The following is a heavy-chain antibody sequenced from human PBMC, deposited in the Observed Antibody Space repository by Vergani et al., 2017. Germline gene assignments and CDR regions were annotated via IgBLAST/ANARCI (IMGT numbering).Heavy chain of an antibody. CDR2: ISSGGGDI. CDR1: GFTFDTYT. CDR3: TTAWGLYYLHGEYFQY. J-gene: IGHJ1*01. D-gene: IGHD3-10*01. V-gene: IGHV3-23*01. Sequence: EVQLLESGGGLVQPGGSRRLSCAGAGFTFDTYTMAYVRQAPGKGLEWVATISSGGGDIFYADSVKGRFTISRDNSKNTLFLQMNSLKDEDTAVYYCTTAWGLYYLHGEYFQYWGRAPWSPS.